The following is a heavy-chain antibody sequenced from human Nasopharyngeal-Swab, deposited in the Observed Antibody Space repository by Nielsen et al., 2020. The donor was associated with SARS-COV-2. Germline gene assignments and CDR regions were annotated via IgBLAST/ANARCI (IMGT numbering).Heavy chain of an antibody. Sequence: ASVKVSCKTSGYTFTNYGISWVRQAPGQRLEWMGWISSYNDNPNYAQKFQGRVTMTTDPSTSTAYMELRSLTSDDTAVYYCARATYPSGSYSSYWGQGTLVTVSS. J-gene: IGHJ4*02. CDR2: ISSYNDNP. V-gene: IGHV1-18*01. CDR3: ARATYPSGSYSSY. D-gene: IGHD1-26*01. CDR1: GYTFTNYG.